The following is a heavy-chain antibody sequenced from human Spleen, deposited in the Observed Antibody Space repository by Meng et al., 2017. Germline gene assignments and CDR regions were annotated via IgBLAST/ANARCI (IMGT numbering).Heavy chain of an antibody. CDR2: IYHGGTT. Sequence: QLQLQESGPGLVKPSETLSLTCTVSAGPVSSSNYYWAWIRQPPGMGLEWIGSIYHGGTTYYNPSLESRVTISVDTSKNQFSLKLTSVTAADTAMYYCARRGLVVAASWGQGTLVTVSS. J-gene: IGHJ5*02. V-gene: IGHV4-39*01. CDR1: AGPVSSSNYY. D-gene: IGHD2-15*01. CDR3: ARRGLVVAAS.